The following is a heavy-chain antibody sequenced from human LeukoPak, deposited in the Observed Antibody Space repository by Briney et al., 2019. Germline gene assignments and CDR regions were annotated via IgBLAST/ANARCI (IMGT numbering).Heavy chain of an antibody. D-gene: IGHD5-12*01. CDR2: IHYSGST. V-gene: IGHV4-59*01. J-gene: IGHJ4*02. CDR3: AREWQTSYFDY. CDR1: GDSISNYY. Sequence: PSETLSLTCTVSGDSISNYYWSWIRQPPGKGLKWIGYIHYSGSTNFNPSLKSRVPISVDTSKNQFSLKLRSVIAADTAVYYCAREWQTSYFDYWGQGTLVTVSS.